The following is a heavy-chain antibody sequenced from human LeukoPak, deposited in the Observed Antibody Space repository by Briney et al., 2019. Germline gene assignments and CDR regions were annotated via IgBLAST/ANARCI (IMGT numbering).Heavy chain of an antibody. Sequence: QSGGSLRLSCAASGFTFSHYGLHWVRQAPGKGLEWVALISPDGSYKDYADSVKGRFTISRDNSKNTLYLEMNSLRGVDTAVYYCAKDSSSSWFGGDSKWGQGTLVTVSS. CDR1: GFTFSHYG. V-gene: IGHV3-30*18. CDR2: ISPDGSYK. J-gene: IGHJ4*02. CDR3: AKDSSSSWFGGDSK. D-gene: IGHD6-13*01.